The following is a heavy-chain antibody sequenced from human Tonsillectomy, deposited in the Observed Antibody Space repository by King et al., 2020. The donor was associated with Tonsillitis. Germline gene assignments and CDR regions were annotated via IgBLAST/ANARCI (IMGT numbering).Heavy chain of an antibody. Sequence: QLVQSGAEVTKPGASVKVSCKASGYTFTSYYMHWVRQAPGQGLEWMGIINPSAGSTSYAQKFQGRATMTRETSTSTVYMELSSLTSEDTAVYYCARGQYYYDSSGYYPLYFDYWGQGTLITVSS. V-gene: IGHV1-46*01. CDR2: INPSAGST. CDR1: GYTFTSYY. CDR3: ARGQYYYDSSGYYPLYFDY. J-gene: IGHJ4*02. D-gene: IGHD3-22*01.